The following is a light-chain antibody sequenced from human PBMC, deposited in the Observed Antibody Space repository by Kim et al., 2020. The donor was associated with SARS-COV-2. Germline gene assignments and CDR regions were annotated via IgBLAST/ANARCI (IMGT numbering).Light chain of an antibody. Sequence: SASQGDRVTITCRASKDVSTDLAWYQQKPGNVPDLLILDASALQGGVPSRFRGSGSGTDFSLTITNMQPEDGATYYCQQYRSAPRTFGGGTTVEI. CDR1: KDVSTD. CDR2: DAS. J-gene: IGKJ4*01. V-gene: IGKV1-27*01. CDR3: QQYRSAPRT.